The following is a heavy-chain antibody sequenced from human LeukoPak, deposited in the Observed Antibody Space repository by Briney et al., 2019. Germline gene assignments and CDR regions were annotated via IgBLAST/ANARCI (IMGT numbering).Heavy chain of an antibody. J-gene: IGHJ4*02. Sequence: GSLRLSCAASGFTVSNNYMTWVRQPPGKGLEWIGEVHLSGASNYNPSLKSRVNMSIDKSKNQLSLELTSVTAADTAIYYCTRESGAFSPFGFWGQGTLVTVSS. CDR2: VHLSGAS. CDR1: GFTVSNNY. D-gene: IGHD1-26*01. CDR3: TRESGAFSPFGF. V-gene: IGHV4-4*02.